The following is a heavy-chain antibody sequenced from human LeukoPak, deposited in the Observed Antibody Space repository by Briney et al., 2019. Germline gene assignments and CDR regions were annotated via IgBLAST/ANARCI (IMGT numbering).Heavy chain of an antibody. V-gene: IGHV4-59*11. CDR3: ATIKHGQIFGYFDF. CDR2: VIDSVRT. J-gene: IGHJ4*02. Sequence: SETLSLTCPVSGASISSHYWSWLRQPPGKGLEWIGYVIDSVRTKDSPSLQSRLTLSADTSKNEFSLRLSSVTAADTAVYYCATIKHGQIFGYFDFWGQGIKVTVSS. D-gene: IGHD3-16*01. CDR1: GASISSHY.